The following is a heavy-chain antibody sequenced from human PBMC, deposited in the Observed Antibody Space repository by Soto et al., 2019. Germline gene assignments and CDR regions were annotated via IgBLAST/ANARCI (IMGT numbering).Heavy chain of an antibody. CDR1: GFTFRSYA. Sequence: EVQLLESGGDLVQPGGSLRLSCAASGFTFRSYAMSWVRQAPGKGLEWVSTLSGGGDDPYYTGSVKGRFTISRDNSMNTQDQQMSSLRAVDTAVYYCARAQPTYSSSYFDYWGPGTIVAVSS. CDR2: LSGGGDDP. J-gene: IGHJ4*02. D-gene: IGHD6-6*01. CDR3: ARAQPTYSSSYFDY. V-gene: IGHV3-23*01.